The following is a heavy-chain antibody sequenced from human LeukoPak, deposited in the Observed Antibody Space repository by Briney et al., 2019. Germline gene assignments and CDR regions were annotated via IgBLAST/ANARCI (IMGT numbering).Heavy chain of an antibody. V-gene: IGHV4-59*01. J-gene: IGHJ5*02. CDR1: GGSISSYY. CDR2: IYYSGST. Sequence: SETLSLTCTVSGGSISSYYWSWIRQPPGKGLEWIGYIYYSGSTNYNPSLKSRVTISVDTSKNQFSLKLSSVTAADTAVYYCARDNVYYYDSSGYRTPNWFDPWGQGTLVTVSS. CDR3: ARDNVYYYDSSGYRTPNWFDP. D-gene: IGHD3-22*01.